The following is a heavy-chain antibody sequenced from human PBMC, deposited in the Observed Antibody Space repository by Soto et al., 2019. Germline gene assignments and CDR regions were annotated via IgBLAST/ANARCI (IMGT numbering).Heavy chain of an antibody. CDR1: GFTFSSYG. CDR2: ISYDGSNK. J-gene: IGHJ6*02. CDR3: AKAQLRGVRGVITYYCGMDV. D-gene: IGHD3-10*01. Sequence: QVQLVESGGGVVQPGRSLRLSCAASGFTFSSYGMQWVRQAPGKGLEWVAVISYDGSNKYYADSVKGRFTISRDNSKNTLYLQMNSLRAEDTAVYYCAKAQLRGVRGVITYYCGMDVWGQGTTVTVSS. V-gene: IGHV3-30*18.